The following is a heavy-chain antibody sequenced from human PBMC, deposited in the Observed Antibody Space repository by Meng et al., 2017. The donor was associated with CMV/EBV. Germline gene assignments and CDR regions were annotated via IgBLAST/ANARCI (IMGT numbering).Heavy chain of an antibody. V-gene: IGHV3-64*02. CDR1: GFTFSSYA. CDR3: ATGQYSSSSRGDGYFDY. J-gene: IGHJ4*02. Sequence: GESLKISCAASGFTFSSYAMHWVRQAPGKGLEYVSAISSNGGSTYYADSVKGRFTISRDNSKNTLYLQMGSLRAEDMAVYYCATGQYSSSSRGDGYFDYWGQGTPVTVSS. D-gene: IGHD6-6*01. CDR2: ISSNGGST.